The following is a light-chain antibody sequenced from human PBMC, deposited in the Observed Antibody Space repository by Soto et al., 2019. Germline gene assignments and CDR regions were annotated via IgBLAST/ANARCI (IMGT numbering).Light chain of an antibody. J-gene: IGKJ1*01. CDR1: QNIFSY. CDR3: HQSYRTVWT. V-gene: IGKV1-39*01. Sequence: DIQMTQSPSSLSASVGDRFTITCRTSQNIFSYLNWYQQKAGQAPKLLIHSASTLESGVPSRFSGGGSGTDFTLTNSGLQPEDFATYFCHQSYRTVWTFGQGTKVDIK. CDR2: SAS.